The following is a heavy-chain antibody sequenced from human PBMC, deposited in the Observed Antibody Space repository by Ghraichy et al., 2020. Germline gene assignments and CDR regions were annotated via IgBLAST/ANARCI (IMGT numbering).Heavy chain of an antibody. CDR3: ARAQRTTVMDY. D-gene: IGHD4-17*01. V-gene: IGHV4-31*03. CDR2: IYYSGST. Sequence: SETLSLTGTVSGGSISSGGYYWSWIRQDPGKGLEWIGYIYYSGSTYYNPSIKSRVTISVDTSKNQFSLKLSSVTAADTAVYYCARAQRTTVMDYWGQGTLVTVSS. CDR1: GGSISSGGYY. J-gene: IGHJ4*02.